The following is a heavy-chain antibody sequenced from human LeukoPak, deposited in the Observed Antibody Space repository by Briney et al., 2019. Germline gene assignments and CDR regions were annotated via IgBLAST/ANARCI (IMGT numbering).Heavy chain of an antibody. V-gene: IGHV4-39*01. CDR3: ARHSPWVYYFDY. CDR2: IYYSGST. CDR1: GGSISSRSYY. Sequence: PSETLSLTCTVSGGSISSRSYYWGWIRQPPGKGLEWIGSIYYSGSTYYNPSPKSRVTISVDTSKNQFSLKLSSVTAADTAVYYCARHSPWVYYFDYWGQGTLVTVSS. D-gene: IGHD7-27*01. J-gene: IGHJ4*02.